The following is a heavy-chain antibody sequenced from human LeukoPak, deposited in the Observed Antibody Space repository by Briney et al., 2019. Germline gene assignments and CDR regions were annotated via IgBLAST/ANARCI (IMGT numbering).Heavy chain of an antibody. CDR2: IYTSGST. J-gene: IGHJ6*03. V-gene: IGHV4-61*02. D-gene: IGHD3-10*01. Sequence: SETLSLTCTVSGGSISSGSYYWSWIRQPAGKGLEWIGRIYTSGSTNYNPSLKSRVTISVDTSKNQFSLKLSSVTAADTAVYYCAREAYYGSVYRDYYYYYMDVWGKGTTVTISS. CDR1: GGSISSGSYY. CDR3: AREAYYGSVYRDYYYYYMDV.